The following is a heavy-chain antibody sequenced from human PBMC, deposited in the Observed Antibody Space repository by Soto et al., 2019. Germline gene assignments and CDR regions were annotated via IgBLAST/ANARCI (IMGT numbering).Heavy chain of an antibody. Sequence: QVQLQESGPGLVKPSETLPLTCTVSGGSVTSGSYHWTWIRQPPGKGLEWIGQSGSTNYNPSLRSRITISVDTSKNQFSLNLSSLTAADTAVYYCAVYIAGAGGDGYWGRGTLVTVSS. D-gene: IGHD6-19*01. J-gene: IGHJ4*02. CDR1: GGSVTSGSYH. V-gene: IGHV4-61*01. CDR2: QSGST. CDR3: AVYIAGAGGDGY.